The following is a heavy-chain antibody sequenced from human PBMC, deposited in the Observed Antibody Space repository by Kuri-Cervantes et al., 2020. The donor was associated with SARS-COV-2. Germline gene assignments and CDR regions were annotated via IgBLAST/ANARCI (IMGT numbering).Heavy chain of an antibody. CDR2: VKTDSGNT. CDR1: ETTFPNYD. CDR3: ARGLYSAEYCSGGSCYNWFDP. J-gene: IGHJ5*02. D-gene: IGHD2-15*01. V-gene: IGHV1-8*01. Sequence: ASVKVSCKAPETTFPNYDINWVRQATGQGLEWMGMVKTDSGNTLYAQIFQGRVTMTRDISTATAYMELSSLTSEDTAIYYCARGLYSAEYCSGGSCYNWFDPWGQGTLVTVSS.